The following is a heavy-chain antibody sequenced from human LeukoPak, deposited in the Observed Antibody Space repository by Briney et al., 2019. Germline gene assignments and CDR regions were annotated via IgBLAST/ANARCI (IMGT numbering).Heavy chain of an antibody. Sequence: GGSLRLSCAASGFTFSSYALSWVRQAPGKGLEWVSAISGSGGSTYYADSVKGRFTMSRDNSKNTLYLQMNSLRAEDTAVYYCAKDLRCSSTSCWGNDYWGQGTLVTVSS. J-gene: IGHJ4*02. V-gene: IGHV3-23*01. CDR3: AKDLRCSSTSCWGNDY. CDR2: ISGSGGST. D-gene: IGHD2-2*01. CDR1: GFTFSSYA.